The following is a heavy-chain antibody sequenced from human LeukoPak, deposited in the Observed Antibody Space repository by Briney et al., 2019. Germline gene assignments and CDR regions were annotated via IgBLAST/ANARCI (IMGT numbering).Heavy chain of an antibody. CDR2: ISSSSSYI. J-gene: IGHJ3*02. CDR3: ARDRDILTGLDAFGI. V-gene: IGHV3-21*01. D-gene: IGHD3-9*01. Sequence: GGSLRLSCAASGFTFSSYSMNWVRQAPGKGLEWVSSISSSSSYIYYADSVKGRFTISRDNAKNSLYLQMNSLRAEDTAVYYCARDRDILTGLDAFGIWGQGTMVTVSS. CDR1: GFTFSSYS.